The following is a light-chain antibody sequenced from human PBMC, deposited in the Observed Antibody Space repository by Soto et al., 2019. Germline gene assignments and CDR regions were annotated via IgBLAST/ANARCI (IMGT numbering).Light chain of an antibody. V-gene: IGKV3-20*01. Sequence: EIVLTQSPGTLSLSPGERATLSRRSSQSVSSSYLAWYQQKPGQAPRLLIYGASSRATGITDRFSGSGSGTDFTLTISRLEPEDFAVYYCQQYGSSPGTFGPGTQVDIK. CDR2: GAS. CDR3: QQYGSSPGT. CDR1: QSVSSSY. J-gene: IGKJ1*01.